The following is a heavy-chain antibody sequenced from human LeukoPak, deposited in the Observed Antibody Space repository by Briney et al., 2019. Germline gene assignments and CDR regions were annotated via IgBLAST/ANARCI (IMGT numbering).Heavy chain of an antibody. CDR2: NHYSGSS. V-gene: IGHV4-31*03. CDR3: ARRGVGKAFDH. Sequence: SETLSLTCTVSGVSINSGDYYWSWIRQHPGKGLEWIGYNHYSGSSYYILSLKSRVTISLDTSKNQFSLELTSVTAADTAVYYCARRGVGKAFDHWGQGTLVTVSS. CDR1: GVSINSGDYY. J-gene: IGHJ5*02. D-gene: IGHD3-10*01.